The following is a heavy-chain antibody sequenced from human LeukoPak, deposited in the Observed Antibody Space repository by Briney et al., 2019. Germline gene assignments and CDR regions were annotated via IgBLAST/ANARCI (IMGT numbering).Heavy chain of an antibody. Sequence: SETLSLTCTVSGGSISSSSYYWGWIRQPPGKGLEWIGSMYYSGSTYYNPSLKSRVTISVDTSKNQFSLKLSSVTAADTAVYYCARVKGSIDVWGKGTTVTVSS. CDR1: GGSISSSSYY. J-gene: IGHJ6*03. D-gene: IGHD2-15*01. CDR3: ARVKGSIDV. CDR2: MYYSGST. V-gene: IGHV4-39*07.